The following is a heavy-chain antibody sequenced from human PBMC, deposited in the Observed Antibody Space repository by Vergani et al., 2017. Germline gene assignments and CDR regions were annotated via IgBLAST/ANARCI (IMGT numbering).Heavy chain of an antibody. CDR2: IYYSGST. J-gene: IGHJ4*02. Sequence: QVQLQESGPGLVKPSETLSLTCTVPGGSISSYYWSWIRQPPGKGLEWIGYIYYSGSTNYNPALKSRVTISVDTSKNQFSLKLSSVTAADTAVYYCASSVSSWYYFDYWGQGTLVTVSS. CDR3: ASSVSSWYYFDY. D-gene: IGHD6-13*01. CDR1: GGSISSYY. V-gene: IGHV4-59*01.